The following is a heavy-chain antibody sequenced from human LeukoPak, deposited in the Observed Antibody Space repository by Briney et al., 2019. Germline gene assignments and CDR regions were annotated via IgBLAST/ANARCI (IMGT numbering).Heavy chain of an antibody. CDR3: ASARTSYGSGSYYPGGAFDI. D-gene: IGHD3-10*01. V-gene: IGHV1-46*03. CDR2: INPSGGST. CDR1: GYTFTSYY. J-gene: IGHJ3*02. Sequence: ASVKVSCKASGYTFTSYYMHWVRQAPGQGLEGMGIINPSGGSTSYAQKFQGRVTMTRDTSTSTVYMELSSLRSEDTAVHYCASARTSYGSGSYYPGGAFDIWGQGTMVTVSS.